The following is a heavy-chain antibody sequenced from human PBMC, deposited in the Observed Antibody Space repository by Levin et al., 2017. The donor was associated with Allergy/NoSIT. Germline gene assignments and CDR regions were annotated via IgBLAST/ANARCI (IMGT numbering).Heavy chain of an antibody. CDR2: MYSGGST. J-gene: IGHJ4*02. D-gene: IGHD3-3*01. CDR1: GFTVSSNY. Sequence: GESLKISCAASGFTVSSNYMSWVRQAPAKGLEWVSVMYSGGSTYYADSVKGRFTISRDNSKNTLYLQMNSLRAEDTAVYYCARGFYDFWSGIFDYWGQGTLVTVSS. V-gene: IGHV3-53*01. CDR3: ARGFYDFWSGIFDY.